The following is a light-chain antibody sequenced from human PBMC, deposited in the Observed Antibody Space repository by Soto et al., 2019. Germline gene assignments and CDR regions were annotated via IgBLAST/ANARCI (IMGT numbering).Light chain of an antibody. CDR1: QRVSNN. CDR3: QQYDNWPPP. V-gene: IGKV3-15*01. Sequence: EIVMTQSPATLSVSPGERATLTCRASQRVSNNLAWYQQRPGRPPRLLIYATSTRATGIPARFSGSGSGTEFTLAISSLQSEDFAVYYCQQYDNWPPPFGQGTRLEIK. J-gene: IGKJ5*01. CDR2: ATS.